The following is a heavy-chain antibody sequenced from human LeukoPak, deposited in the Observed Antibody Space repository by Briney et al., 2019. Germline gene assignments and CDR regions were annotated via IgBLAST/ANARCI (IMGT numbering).Heavy chain of an antibody. Sequence: SQTLSLTCAISGDSVSSNTAAWNWIRQSPSRGLEWLGRTYYRSKWFRDYAVSVKSRITIDADTSKNQFSLQLNSVTPEDTAVYYWAKKGTVTTPFDYWGQGILVTVSS. CDR2: TYYRSKWFR. D-gene: IGHD4-11*01. CDR3: AKKGTVTTPFDY. CDR1: GDSVSSNTAA. V-gene: IGHV6-1*01. J-gene: IGHJ4*02.